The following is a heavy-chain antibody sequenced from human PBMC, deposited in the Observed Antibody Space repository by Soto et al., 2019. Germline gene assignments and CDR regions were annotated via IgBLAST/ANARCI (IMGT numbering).Heavy chain of an antibody. Sequence: PSETLSLTCTVSGGSISSYYWSWIRQPPGKGLEWIGYIYYSGSTNYNPSLKSRVTISVDTSKNQFSLKLSSVTAADTAVYYCARTPLYFDYWGQGTLVTVSS. CDR2: IYYSGST. V-gene: IGHV4-59*01. D-gene: IGHD2-15*01. CDR1: GGSISSYY. CDR3: ARTPLYFDY. J-gene: IGHJ4*02.